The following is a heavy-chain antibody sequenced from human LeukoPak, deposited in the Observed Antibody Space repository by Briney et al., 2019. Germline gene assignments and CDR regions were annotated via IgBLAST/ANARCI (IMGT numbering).Heavy chain of an antibody. Sequence: SETLSLTCTVSGASISSYYWSWIRQPPGKGLEWIGYIYFRGSTNYNPSLNSRVSISLDTSKNQFSLKLRSVTAADTAVYYCARDDHYDHAFDVWGQGTMVTVSS. CDR1: GASISSYY. CDR2: IYFRGST. J-gene: IGHJ3*01. CDR3: ARDDHYDHAFDV. V-gene: IGHV4-59*01. D-gene: IGHD3-16*01.